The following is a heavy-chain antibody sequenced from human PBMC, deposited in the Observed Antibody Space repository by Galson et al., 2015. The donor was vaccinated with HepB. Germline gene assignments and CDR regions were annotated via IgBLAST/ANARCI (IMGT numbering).Heavy chain of an antibody. J-gene: IGHJ4*02. Sequence: SLRLSCAASGFTFSSYAMSWVRQAPGKGLEWVSAISGSGGSTYYADSVKGRFTISGDNSKNTLYLQMNSLRAEDTAVYYCAKEPTKGGSPPADYWGQGTLVTVSS. V-gene: IGHV3-23*01. CDR1: GFTFSSYA. CDR3: AKEPTKGGSPPADY. D-gene: IGHD2-15*01. CDR2: ISGSGGST.